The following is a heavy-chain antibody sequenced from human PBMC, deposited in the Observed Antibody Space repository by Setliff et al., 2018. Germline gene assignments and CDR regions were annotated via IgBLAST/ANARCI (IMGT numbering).Heavy chain of an antibody. J-gene: IGHJ3*02. CDR3: ARPDGRGGGLLWFGELLSDHDAFDI. D-gene: IGHD3-10*01. V-gene: IGHV4-38-2*02. CDR2: IYHSGST. Sequence: SETLSLTCTVSGYSISSGYYWGWIRQPPGKGLEWLGSIYHSGSTYYNPSLKSRVAISVDTSKNQFSLKLSPVTAADTAVYYCARPDGRGGGLLWFGELLSDHDAFDIWGQGTMVTVSS. CDR1: GYSISSGYY.